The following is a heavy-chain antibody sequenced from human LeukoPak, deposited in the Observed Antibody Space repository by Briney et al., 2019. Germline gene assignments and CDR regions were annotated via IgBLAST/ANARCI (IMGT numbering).Heavy chain of an antibody. CDR2: INHSGST. V-gene: IGHV4-39*07. CDR1: GGSITSSSYY. J-gene: IGHJ6*03. CDR3: ARAVGSGSFQTYYYYMDV. D-gene: IGHD3-10*01. Sequence: SETLSLTCTVSGGSITSSSYYWGWVRQPPGKGLEWIASINHSGSTYYNPSLKSRVTMSVDTSKNQFSLKLSSVTAADTAVYYCARAVGSGSFQTYYYYMDVWGKGTTVTVSS.